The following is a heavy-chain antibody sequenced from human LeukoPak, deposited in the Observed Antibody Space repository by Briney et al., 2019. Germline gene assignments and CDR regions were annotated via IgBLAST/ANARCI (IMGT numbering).Heavy chain of an antibody. J-gene: IGHJ5*02. CDR2: IYTSGST. CDR3: ARSPYSSSWYPFAP. D-gene: IGHD6-13*01. Sequence: PSETLSLTCTVSGGFISSYYWSWIRQVAGKGLEWIGRIYTSGSTNYNPSLKSRVTMSVDTSKNQFSLKLTSVTAADTAVYYCARSPYSSSWYPFAPWGQGTLVTVSS. CDR1: GGFISSYY. V-gene: IGHV4-4*07.